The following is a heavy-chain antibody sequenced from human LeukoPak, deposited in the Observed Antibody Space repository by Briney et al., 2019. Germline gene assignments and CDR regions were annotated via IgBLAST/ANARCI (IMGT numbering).Heavy chain of an antibody. J-gene: IGHJ5*02. Sequence: SETLSLSCTVSSGSIIRETHYLAWIRQPPGKGLEWIGALGSDGRAYSMSSLKSRVTISVDRSKNQFSLKLSSVTAADTAVYYCARYGYGGNPLDNWFDPWGQGTLVTVSS. CDR3: ARYGYGGNPLDNWFDP. CDR1: SGSIIRETHY. CDR2: LGSDGRA. D-gene: IGHD4-23*01. V-gene: IGHV4-39*07.